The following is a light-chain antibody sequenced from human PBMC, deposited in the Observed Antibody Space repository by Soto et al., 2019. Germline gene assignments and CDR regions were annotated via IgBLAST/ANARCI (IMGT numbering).Light chain of an antibody. CDR1: QSGPSNY. Sequence: EIVLTPSPVTPSLSPGGRATPSCRASQSGPSNYLAWYQQKPGQSPRLLIYSASSRATGIPDRFSGSGSGTDFTLTISRLEPEDFAVYYCHQYATSPLNFGGGTKVDIK. CDR2: SAS. J-gene: IGKJ4*01. CDR3: HQYATSPLN. V-gene: IGKV3-20*01.